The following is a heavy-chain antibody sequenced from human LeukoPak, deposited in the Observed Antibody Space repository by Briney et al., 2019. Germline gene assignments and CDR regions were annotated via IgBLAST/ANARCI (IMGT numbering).Heavy chain of an antibody. D-gene: IGHD2-2*01. CDR2: INHSGST. J-gene: IGHJ1*01. CDR1: GGSFSGYY. Sequence: PSETLSLTCAVYGGSFSGYYWSWIRQPPGKGLEWIGEINHSGSTNYNPSLKSRVTISVDTSKNQFSLKLSSVTAADTAEYYCARADCSSTSCYEAEYFQHWGQGTLVTVSS. V-gene: IGHV4-34*01. CDR3: ARADCSSTSCYEAEYFQH.